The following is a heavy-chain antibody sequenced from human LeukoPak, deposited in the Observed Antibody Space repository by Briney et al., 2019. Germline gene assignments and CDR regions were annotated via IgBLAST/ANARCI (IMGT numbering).Heavy chain of an antibody. J-gene: IGHJ4*02. D-gene: IGHD1-26*01. Sequence: ASVKVSCKASGYTFTSYDINWVRQATGQGLEWMGWMNPNSGNTGYAQKFQGRVTMTRNTSISTAYMELSSLRSEDTAVYYCARGGWELLHPYFDYWGQGTLVTVSS. CDR2: MNPNSGNT. CDR3: ARGGWELLHPYFDY. CDR1: GYTFTSYD. V-gene: IGHV1-8*01.